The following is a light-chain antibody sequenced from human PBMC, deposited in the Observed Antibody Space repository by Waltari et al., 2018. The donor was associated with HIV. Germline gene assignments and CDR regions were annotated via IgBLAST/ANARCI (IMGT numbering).Light chain of an antibody. CDR1: SSDIGYFDY. CDR3: CSYAGAYTYV. Sequence: QSALTQPRSVSGSPGQSVTISCTGTSSDIGYFDYVSWYQQYPGKAPKVIIYEVSQRPSGVPDRFTASKSGITASLTISRLQDEDEAHYYCCSYAGAYTYVFGTGTKVTVL. J-gene: IGLJ1*01. V-gene: IGLV2-11*01. CDR2: EVS.